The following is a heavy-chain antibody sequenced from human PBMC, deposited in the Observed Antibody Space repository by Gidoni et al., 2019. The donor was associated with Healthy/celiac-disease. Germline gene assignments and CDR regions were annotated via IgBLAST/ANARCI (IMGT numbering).Heavy chain of an antibody. J-gene: IGHJ4*02. CDR3: AREGRGYYFDY. D-gene: IGHD3-10*01. V-gene: IGHV4-39*07. Sequence: QLQLQESGPGLVKPSETLSLTCTVSGGSISSSSYYWGWIRQPPGKGLEWIGSIYYSGSTYYNPSLKSRVTISVDTSKNQFSLKLSSVTAADTAVYYCAREGRGYYFDYWGQGTLVTVSS. CDR1: GGSISSSSYY. CDR2: IYYSGST.